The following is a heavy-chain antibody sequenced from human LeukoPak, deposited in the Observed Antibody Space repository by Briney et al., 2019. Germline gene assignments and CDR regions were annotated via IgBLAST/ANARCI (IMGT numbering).Heavy chain of an antibody. CDR3: ARQTHYEYWRSQYGGYYMDV. Sequence: PSETLSLTCTVSGGSISSSSYYWGWIRQAPGKGLEWIGSIYYSGSTHYNPSLKSRISISVDTSKRQVSLKLNSVTAADSAVYFCARQTHYEYWRSQYGGYYMDVWGIGTTVTVSS. J-gene: IGHJ6*03. D-gene: IGHD3-3*01. V-gene: IGHV4-39*01. CDR1: GGSISSSSYY. CDR2: IYYSGST.